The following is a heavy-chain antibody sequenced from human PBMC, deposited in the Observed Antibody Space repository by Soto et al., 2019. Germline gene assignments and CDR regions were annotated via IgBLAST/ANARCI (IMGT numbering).Heavy chain of an antibody. CDR1: EFTFSNYA. J-gene: IGHJ6*02. CDR2: ISSSSSYI. CDR3: ARDAYYYGMDV. V-gene: IGHV3-21*01. Sequence: GGSLRLSCAASEFTFSNYAMSWVRQAPGKGLEWVSSISSSSSYIYYADSVKGRFTISRDNAKNSLYLQMNSLRAEDTAVYYCARDAYYYGMDVWGQGTTVTVSS.